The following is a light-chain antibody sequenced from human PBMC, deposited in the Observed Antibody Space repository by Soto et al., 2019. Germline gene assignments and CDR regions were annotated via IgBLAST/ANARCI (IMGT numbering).Light chain of an antibody. Sequence: QSALTQPASVSGSPGQSITISCTGTSSDVGSYNLVSWYLQHPGKAPQLLFYEDNKRPSGVSNRFSGSKSGNTASLTISGLQAEDEADFYCCSFAGRSTPYVFGTGTKLTVL. CDR2: EDN. CDR3: CSFAGRSTPYV. V-gene: IGLV2-23*01. CDR1: SSDVGSYNL. J-gene: IGLJ1*01.